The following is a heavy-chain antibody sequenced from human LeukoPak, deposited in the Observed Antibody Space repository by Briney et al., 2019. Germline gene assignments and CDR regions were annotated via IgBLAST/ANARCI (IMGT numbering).Heavy chain of an antibody. J-gene: IGHJ3*02. D-gene: IGHD2-21*02. CDR3: AGDFVVVTSSDAFDI. V-gene: IGHV3-30-3*01. Sequence: GGSLRLSCAASGFTFSSYAMHWVRQAPGKGLEWVAVISYDGSNKYYADSVKGRFTISRDNSKNTLYLQMNSLRAEDTAVYYCAGDFVVVTSSDAFDIWGQGTMVTVSS. CDR1: GFTFSSYA. CDR2: ISYDGSNK.